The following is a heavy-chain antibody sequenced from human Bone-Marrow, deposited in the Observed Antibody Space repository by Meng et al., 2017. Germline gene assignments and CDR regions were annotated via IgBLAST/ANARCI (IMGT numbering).Heavy chain of an antibody. D-gene: IGHD4-17*01. V-gene: IGHV1-3*01. J-gene: IGHJ4*02. CDR3: ARRTAVSGMTFDY. Sequence: QVQLVQSGAEVKKPWASVKVSCKASGYTFTSYAMHWVRQAPGQRLEWMGWINAGNGNTKYSQKFQGRVTITRDTSASTAYMELSSLRSEDTAVYYCARRTAVSGMTFDYWGQGTLVTVSS. CDR1: GYTFTSYA. CDR2: INAGNGNT.